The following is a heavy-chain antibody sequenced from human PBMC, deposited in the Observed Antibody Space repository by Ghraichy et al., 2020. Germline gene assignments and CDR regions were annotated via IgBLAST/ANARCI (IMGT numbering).Heavy chain of an antibody. Sequence: GGSLRLSCAASGFTFSSYIINWVRQAPGKGLEWVSSISSSRSYIYYADSVKGRFTISRDNAKNSLYLQMNSLRAEDTAVYYCARSAGSGGSCYSGWFDPCGQGTLVPVSS. CDR3: ARSAGSGGSCYSGWFDP. J-gene: IGHJ5*02. D-gene: IGHD2-15*01. V-gene: IGHV3-21*01. CDR1: GFTFSSYI. CDR2: ISSSRSYI.